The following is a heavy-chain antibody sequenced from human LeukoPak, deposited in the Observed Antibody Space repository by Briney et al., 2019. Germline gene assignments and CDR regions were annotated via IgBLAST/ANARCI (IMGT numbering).Heavy chain of an antibody. CDR1: GGSISSTSYF. CDR2: IYTSGST. CDR3: ARIMGSGSYTGAFDI. D-gene: IGHD1-26*01. V-gene: IGHV4-61*02. J-gene: IGHJ3*02. Sequence: SETLSLTCTVSGGSISSTSYFWGWIRQPAGKGLEWIGRIYTSGSTNYNPSLKSRVTMSVDTSKNQFSLKLSSVTAADTAVYYCARIMGSGSYTGAFDIWGQGTMVTVSS.